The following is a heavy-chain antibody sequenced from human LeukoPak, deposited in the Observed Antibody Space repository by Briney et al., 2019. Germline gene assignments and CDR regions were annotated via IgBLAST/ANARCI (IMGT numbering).Heavy chain of an antibody. CDR1: GYSFTSYW. CDR2: IYPGDSDT. V-gene: IGHV5-51*01. CDR3: ARSGDSSANYFDY. D-gene: IGHD3-22*01. J-gene: IGHJ4*02. Sequence: GESLKISCKGSGYSFTSYWIGWVRQMPGKGLEWMGIIYPGDSDTRYSPSFQGQVTISADKSISTAYLQWSSLKASDTAMYCCARSGDSSANYFDYWGQGTLVTVSS.